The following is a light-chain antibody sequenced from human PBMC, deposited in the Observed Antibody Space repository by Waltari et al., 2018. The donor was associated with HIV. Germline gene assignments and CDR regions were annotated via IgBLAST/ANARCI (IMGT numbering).Light chain of an antibody. CDR1: NSDIGNYNL. Sequence: QSALTQPASVSGSPGQSITISCTGPNSDIGNYNLASWYQQHPGRVPKVLIFEVTTRPSGISHRFSGSKSDNTASLTISGLQAEDEADYYCSSYATGNTYVFGTGTSVTVL. V-gene: IGLV2-23*02. CDR2: EVT. J-gene: IGLJ1*01. CDR3: SSYATGNTYV.